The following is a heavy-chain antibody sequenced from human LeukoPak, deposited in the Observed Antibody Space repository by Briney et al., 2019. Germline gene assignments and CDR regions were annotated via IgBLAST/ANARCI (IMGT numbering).Heavy chain of an antibody. CDR1: GFTFDDYG. CDR3: AKIDTFDYDTSGRHWLDS. J-gene: IGHJ5*01. CDR2: INWNGGST. D-gene: IGHD4-17*01. Sequence: GGSLRLSCAVSGFTFDDYGMSWVRQAPGKGLEWVSGINWNGGSTGYADSVKGRFTISRDNSRNTLYLQMNSLRTEDTAVYYCAKIDTFDYDTSGRHWLDSWGQGTLVTVSS. V-gene: IGHV3-20*04.